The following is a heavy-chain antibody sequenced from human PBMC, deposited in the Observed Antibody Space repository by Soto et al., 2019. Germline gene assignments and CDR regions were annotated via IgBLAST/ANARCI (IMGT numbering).Heavy chain of an antibody. D-gene: IGHD3-22*01. CDR2: IVVGSGNT. CDR3: AADLPSVDQYYYDSSGYSSRGPFGY. CDR1: GFTFTSSA. J-gene: IGHJ4*02. Sequence: QMQLVQSGPEVKKPGTSVKVSCKASGFTFTSSAVQWVRQARGQRLEWIGWIVVGSGNTNYAQKFQERVTITRDMSTSTAYMELSSLRSEDTAVYYCAADLPSVDQYYYDSSGYSSRGPFGYWGQGTLVTVSS. V-gene: IGHV1-58*01.